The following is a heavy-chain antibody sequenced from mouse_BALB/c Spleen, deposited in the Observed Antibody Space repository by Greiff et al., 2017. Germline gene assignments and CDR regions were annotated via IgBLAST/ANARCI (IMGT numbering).Heavy chain of an antibody. Sequence: DVMLVESGGGLVKPGGSLKLSCAASGFTFSDYYMYWVRQTPEKRLEWVATISDGGSYTYYPDSVKGRFTISRDNAKNNLYLQMSSLKSEDTAMYYCASLFITTAYYAMDYWGQGTSVTVSS. J-gene: IGHJ4*01. CDR2: ISDGGSYT. D-gene: IGHD1-2*01. CDR3: ASLFITTAYYAMDY. CDR1: GFTFSDYY. V-gene: IGHV5-4*02.